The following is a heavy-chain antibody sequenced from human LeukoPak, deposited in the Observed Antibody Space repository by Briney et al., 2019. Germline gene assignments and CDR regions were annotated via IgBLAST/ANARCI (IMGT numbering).Heavy chain of an antibody. CDR3: ARVYYDFWSGHRTNYYMDV. D-gene: IGHD3-3*01. Sequence: SATLSLTCTVSGGSISSYYWRWIRQPPGKRLEWIGYIYYSGSTNYNPSLKSRVTISVDTSKNQFSLKLSSVTAADTAVYYCARVYYDFWSGHRTNYYMDVWGKGTTVTVSS. CDR2: IYYSGST. J-gene: IGHJ6*03. V-gene: IGHV4-59*01. CDR1: GGSISSYY.